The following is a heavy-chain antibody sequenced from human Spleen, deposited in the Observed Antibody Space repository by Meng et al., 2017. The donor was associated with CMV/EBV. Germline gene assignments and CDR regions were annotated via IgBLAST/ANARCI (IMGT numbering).Heavy chain of an antibody. V-gene: IGHV3-9*03. CDR1: GLLFDDYA. J-gene: IGHJ6*02. Sequence: SLKISCVASGLLFDDYAMHWVRQAPGKGLEWVSGISWNSGGIGYGDSVKGRFTISRDNAKNSLYLQMNSLRAEDMGVYYCAKDTGSRGGYTLDVWGQGTTVTVSS. CDR2: ISWNSGGI. CDR3: AKDTGSRGGYTLDV. D-gene: IGHD5-24*01.